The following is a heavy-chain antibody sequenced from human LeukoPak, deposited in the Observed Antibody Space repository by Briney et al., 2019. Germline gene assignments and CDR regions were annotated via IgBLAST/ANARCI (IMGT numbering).Heavy chain of an antibody. CDR2: INTDGSGT. D-gene: IGHD1-26*01. V-gene: IGHV3-74*01. CDR1: GFTFYSYW. J-gene: IGHJ5*02. Sequence: GGSLRHSCAASGFTFYSYWMHWVRQAPGKGLVWVSRINTDGSGTDYADSVKGRFTISRDNSKNTLYLQMSSLRAEDTAVYYCAKKDYSGSYNWFDPWGQGTLVTVSS. CDR3: AKKDYSGSYNWFDP.